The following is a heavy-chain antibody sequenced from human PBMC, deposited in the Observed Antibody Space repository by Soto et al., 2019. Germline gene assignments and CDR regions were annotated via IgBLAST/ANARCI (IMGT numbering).Heavy chain of an antibody. J-gene: IGHJ4*01. Sequence: QVQLVQSGAEVKKPGASVKVSCKASGFTFTSYGISWVRQAPGQVLEWMGWLSAYNGNTNYAQKPQGRVTMTTDPPTSSAYMELGSLGSEDPAVYYCAREAWVCDIAASILGWPFADWG. CDR3: AREAWVCDIAASILGWPFAD. CDR1: GFTFTSYG. V-gene: IGHV1-18*04. D-gene: IGHD2-2*02. CDR2: LSAYNGNT.